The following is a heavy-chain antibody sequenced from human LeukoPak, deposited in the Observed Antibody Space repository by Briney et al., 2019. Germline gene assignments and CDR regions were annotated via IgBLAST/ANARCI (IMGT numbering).Heavy chain of an antibody. CDR1: RASPTSGNYY. J-gene: IGHJ4*02. V-gene: IGHV4-61*02. CDR2: IYFTGST. D-gene: IGHD3-9*01. CDR3: AREGVLTGYYDGPSY. Sequence: SETLSLTSTVSRASPTSGNYYCGWIRQPAGKGLGWLGRIYFTGSTNYNPSLKSRVTISVDTSKNQFSLRLSSVTAADTAVYYCAREGVLTGYYDGPSYWGQGTLVTVSS.